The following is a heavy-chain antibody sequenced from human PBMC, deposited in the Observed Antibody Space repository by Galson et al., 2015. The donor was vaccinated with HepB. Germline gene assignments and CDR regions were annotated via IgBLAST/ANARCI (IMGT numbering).Heavy chain of an antibody. V-gene: IGHV1-69*13. D-gene: IGHD2-2*02. CDR1: GGTFSSYA. CDR2: IIPIFGTA. J-gene: IGHJ6*02. CDR3: ARRIGAGTGPAAITYYYYGMDV. Sequence: SVKVSCKASGGTFSSYAISWVRQAPGQGLEWMGGIIPIFGTANYAQKFQGRVTITADESTSTAYMELSSLRSEDTAVYYCARRIGAGTGPAAITYYYYGMDVWGQGTTVTVSS.